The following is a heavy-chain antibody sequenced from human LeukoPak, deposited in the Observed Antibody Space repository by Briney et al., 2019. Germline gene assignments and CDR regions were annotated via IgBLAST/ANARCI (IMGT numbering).Heavy chain of an antibody. Sequence: PSETLSLTCAVYGGSFSGYYWSWIRQPPGKGLEWIGEINHSGSTNYNPSLKSRVTISVDTSKNQFSLKLSSVTAADTAVYYCARDRYNWNRPYYYGMDVWGQGTTVTVSS. V-gene: IGHV4-34*01. D-gene: IGHD1-20*01. CDR3: ARDRYNWNRPYYYGMDV. CDR2: INHSGST. CDR1: GGSFSGYY. J-gene: IGHJ6*02.